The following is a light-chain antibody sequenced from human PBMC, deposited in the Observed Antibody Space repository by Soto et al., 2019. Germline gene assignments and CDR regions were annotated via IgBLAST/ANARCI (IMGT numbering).Light chain of an antibody. J-gene: IGKJ2*01. CDR1: QTLSSN. V-gene: IGKV3-15*01. CDR2: GAS. Sequence: ESVLTQSPGTLSLSPGERATLSCRASQTLSSNLAWYQQKPGQAPRLLIYGASTRATGIPARFSGSGSGTEFTLTISSLQSEDFAVYYCQQYNKWPLFTFGLGTKVDIK. CDR3: QQYNKWPLFT.